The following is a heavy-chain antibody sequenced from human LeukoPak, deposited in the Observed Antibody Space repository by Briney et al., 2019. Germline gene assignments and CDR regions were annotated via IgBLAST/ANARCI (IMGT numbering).Heavy chain of an antibody. J-gene: IGHJ4*02. CDR1: GFTFSTYH. CDR2: ISYDGRNK. V-gene: IGHV3-30*03. D-gene: IGHD6-25*01. Sequence: PGGSLRPSCAASGFTFSTYHMHWVRQAPGKGLEWVTVISYDGRNKYYADSVKGRLTISRDISKNTLYLQMNSLRFEDTAVYYCTRDGQRTGENMDYWGQGTLVTVSS. CDR3: TRDGQRTGENMDY.